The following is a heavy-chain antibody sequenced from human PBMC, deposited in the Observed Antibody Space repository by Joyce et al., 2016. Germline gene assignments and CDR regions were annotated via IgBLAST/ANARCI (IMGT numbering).Heavy chain of an antibody. CDR2: INSDVSRI. V-gene: IGHV3-48*03. Sequence: EVQLVAYGGGLVQPGGSLRLSCAASGIIFSNKESNWVRQAPGKGLEWISSINSDVSRIHYADSVRGLFTISRDNARNSLFLEMNSLRVEDTAMYYCTTPSCANWGQGSLVTVSS. CDR1: GIIFSNKE. CDR3: TTPSCAN. J-gene: IGHJ1*01. D-gene: IGHD2-2*01.